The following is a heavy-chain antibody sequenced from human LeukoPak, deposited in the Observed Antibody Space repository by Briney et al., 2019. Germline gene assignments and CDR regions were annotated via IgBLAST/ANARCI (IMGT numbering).Heavy chain of an antibody. CDR2: ISGSGGGT. J-gene: IGHJ4*02. CDR3: AKDLLWLAYYFDY. V-gene: IGHV3-23*01. D-gene: IGHD6-19*01. Sequence: GGSLRLSCAASGFTFSSYAMSWVRQAPGKGLEWVSGISGSGGGTYYADSVRGRFTISRDNSKNTLYLQMNSLRAEDTAVYYCAKDLLWLAYYFDYWGQGTLVTVSS. CDR1: GFTFSSYA.